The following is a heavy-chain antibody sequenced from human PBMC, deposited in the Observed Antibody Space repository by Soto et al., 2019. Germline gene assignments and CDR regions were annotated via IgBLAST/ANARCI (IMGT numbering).Heavy chain of an antibody. CDR3: ARATIFPIVVVPAALDV. V-gene: IGHV4-59*07. CDR2: IYYSGST. D-gene: IGHD2-2*01. CDR1: GGSISSYY. J-gene: IGHJ6*02. Sequence: SDTLSLTCTVSGGSISSYYWSWIRQPPGKGLEWIGYIYYSGSTNYNPSLKSRVTISVDTSKNQFSLKLSSVTAADTAVYYCARATIFPIVVVPAALDVWRQGTTVTVSS.